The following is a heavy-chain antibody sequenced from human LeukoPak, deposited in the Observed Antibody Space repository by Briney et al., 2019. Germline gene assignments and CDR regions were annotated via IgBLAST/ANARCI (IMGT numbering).Heavy chain of an antibody. CDR3: ARVVPAANWFDP. CDR1: GGSISSSSYY. CDR2: IYYSGST. J-gene: IGHJ5*02. V-gene: IGHV4-39*01. Sequence: PSETLSLTCTVSGGSISSSSYYWGWIRQPPGKGLEWIGSIYYSGSTYYNPSLKSRVTISVDTSKNQFSLKLSSVTAADTAVYYCARVVPAANWFDPWGQGTLVTVSS. D-gene: IGHD2-2*01.